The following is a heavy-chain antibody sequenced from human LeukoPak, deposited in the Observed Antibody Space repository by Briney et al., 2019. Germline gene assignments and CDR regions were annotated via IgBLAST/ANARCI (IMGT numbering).Heavy chain of an antibody. Sequence: PGGSLRLSCAASGFTFSSYAMSWVRQAPGKGLEWVSAINGSGGSTYYADSVKGRFTISRDNSKNTVYLQMNSLRAEDTAVYYCAKKGGKGPAAAYYFDYWGQGTLVTVSS. J-gene: IGHJ4*02. CDR1: GFTFSSYA. D-gene: IGHD2-2*01. V-gene: IGHV3-23*01. CDR2: INGSGGST. CDR3: AKKGGKGPAAAYYFDY.